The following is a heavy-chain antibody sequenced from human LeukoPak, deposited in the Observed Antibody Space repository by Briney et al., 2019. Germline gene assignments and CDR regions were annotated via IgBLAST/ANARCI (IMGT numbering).Heavy chain of an antibody. D-gene: IGHD1-26*01. Sequence: GGSLRLSCAASGFTLSSYTMYWVRQAPGRGLVWVARFTSDGNSMTYANFVKGRFTVSRDIAKNTLYLQMNSLRAEDTAVYYCARAQVGTPTDCWGQGTLVTVSS. J-gene: IGHJ4*02. CDR2: FTSDGNSM. CDR3: ARAQVGTPTDC. V-gene: IGHV3-74*01. CDR1: GFTLSSYT.